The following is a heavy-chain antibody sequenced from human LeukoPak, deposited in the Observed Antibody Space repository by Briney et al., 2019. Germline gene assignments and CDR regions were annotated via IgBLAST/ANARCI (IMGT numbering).Heavy chain of an antibody. CDR3: IGSGSYSHFDY. CDR2: IYHSGST. CDR1: GGSISSYY. D-gene: IGHD3-10*01. V-gene: IGHV4-59*08. Sequence: PSETLSLTCTVSGGSISSYYWSWIRQPPGKGLEWIGYIYHSGSTNYNPSLKSRVTISVDTSKNQFSLKLSSVTAADTAVYYCIGSGSYSHFDYWGQGTLVTVSS. J-gene: IGHJ4*02.